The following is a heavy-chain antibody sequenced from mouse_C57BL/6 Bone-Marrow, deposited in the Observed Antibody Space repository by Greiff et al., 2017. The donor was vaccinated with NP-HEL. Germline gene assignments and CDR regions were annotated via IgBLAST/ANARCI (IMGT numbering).Heavy chain of an antibody. CDR1: GYTFTSYW. Sequence: VQLQQPGAELVRPGSSVKLSCKASGYTFTSYWMDWVKQRPGQGLEWIGNIYPSDSETHYNQKFKDKATLTVDKSSSTAYMQLSSLTSEDSAVYYCARSPIYYYGSSEAYYAMDYWGQGTSVTVSS. CDR3: ARSPIYYYGSSEAYYAMDY. CDR2: IYPSDSET. J-gene: IGHJ4*01. D-gene: IGHD1-1*01. V-gene: IGHV1-61*01.